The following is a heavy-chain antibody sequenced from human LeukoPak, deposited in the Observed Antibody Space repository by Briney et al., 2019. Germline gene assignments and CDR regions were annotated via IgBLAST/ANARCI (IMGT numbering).Heavy chain of an antibody. CDR2: MNPNSGNT. CDR3: AREGRIVGAKNWFDP. Sequence: ASVKVSCKASGYTFTSYDINWVRQATGQGLEWMGWMNPNSGNTGHAQKFQGRVTMTRNTSISTAYMELSSLRSEDTAVYYCAREGRIVGAKNWFDPWGQGTLVTVSS. J-gene: IGHJ5*02. V-gene: IGHV1-8*01. D-gene: IGHD1-26*01. CDR1: GYTFTSYD.